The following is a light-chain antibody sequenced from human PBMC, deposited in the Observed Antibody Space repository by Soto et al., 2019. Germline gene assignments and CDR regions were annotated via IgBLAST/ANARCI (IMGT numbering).Light chain of an antibody. Sequence: EIGMTQCRARVYISPVAGASQSCRASQGVNSDIAWYQQKPRQAPRPPIVRASTRATDITDMFSGIGYGRERTPIIISLLCEHSAVFYCQQYSTWPPLRPFAGGTKVDI. CDR2: RAS. J-gene: IGKJ4*01. CDR3: QQYSTWPPLRP. CDR1: QGVNSD. V-gene: IGKV3-15*01.